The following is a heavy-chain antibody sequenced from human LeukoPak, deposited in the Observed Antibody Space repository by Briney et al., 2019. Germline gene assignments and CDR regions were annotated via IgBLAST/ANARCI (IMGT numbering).Heavy chain of an antibody. V-gene: IGHV4-39*07. J-gene: IGHJ4*02. D-gene: IGHD6-19*01. CDR2: IHYSGNT. Sequence: SETLSLTCTVSGGSTSSSNYYWGWIRQPPGRGLEWIGGIHYSGNTYYNPSLKSRVTISVDTSKNQFSLKLSSVTAADTAVYYCARRSGWPRLFDYWGQGTLVTVSS. CDR1: GGSTSSSNYY. CDR3: ARRSGWPRLFDY.